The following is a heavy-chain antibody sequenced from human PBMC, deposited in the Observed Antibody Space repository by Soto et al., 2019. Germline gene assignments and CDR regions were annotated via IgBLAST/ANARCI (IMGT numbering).Heavy chain of an antibody. CDR1: GYTFSNYA. D-gene: IGHD3-16*01. Sequence: VSVKVSCQASGYTFSNYAVYWVRQAPGQRLEWLGLINAGNADTKYSQNFQGRVTLTRDISASTTYMELGSLRSEDTAVYYCAGGRWVRCPGKYYLDSWGRGSLVTVSS. CDR3: AGGRWVRCPGKYYLDS. CDR2: INAGNADT. V-gene: IGHV1-3*01. J-gene: IGHJ5*01.